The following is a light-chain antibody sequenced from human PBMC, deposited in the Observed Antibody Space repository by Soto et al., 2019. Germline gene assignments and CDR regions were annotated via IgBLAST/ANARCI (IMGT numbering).Light chain of an antibody. CDR2: DAS. Sequence: AIQLTQSPSSLSASVGDRVTITCRASQGISSALAWYQQKPGKAPKLLIYDASRLESGVPSRFSGSGSGTDFTLTISSLQPEDFATYHCQQFNSYPITFGPGTRLEIK. J-gene: IGKJ5*01. CDR1: QGISSA. V-gene: IGKV1-13*02. CDR3: QQFNSYPIT.